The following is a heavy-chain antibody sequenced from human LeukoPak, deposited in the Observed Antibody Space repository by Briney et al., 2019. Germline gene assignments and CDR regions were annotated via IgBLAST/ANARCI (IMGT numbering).Heavy chain of an antibody. V-gene: IGHV3-15*01. J-gene: IGHJ3*02. D-gene: IGHD3-10*01. CDR3: TTDPKSPQLLWVGELDLVDI. CDR2: IKSKTDGGTT. CDR1: GFTFSNAW. Sequence: GGSLRLSYAASGFTFSNAWMSWVRQAPGKGLEWVGRIKSKTDGGTTDYAPPVKGRFTISRDDSKNTLYLQMNRLKTEDTAVYYCTTDPKSPQLLWVGELDLVDIWGQGTMVTVSS.